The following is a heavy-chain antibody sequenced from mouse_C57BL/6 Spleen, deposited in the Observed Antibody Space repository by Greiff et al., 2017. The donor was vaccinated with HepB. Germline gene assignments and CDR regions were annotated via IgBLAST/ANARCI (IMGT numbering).Heavy chain of an antibody. V-gene: IGHV1-4*01. CDR1: GYTFTSYT. CDR3: ARYKEYGSSGDYAMDY. D-gene: IGHD1-1*01. Sequence: QVQLQQSGAELVRPGASVKMSCKASGYTFTSYTMHWVKQRPGQGLEWIGYINPSSGYTKYNQKFKDKATLTADKSSSTAYMQLSSLTSEDSAVYYCARYKEYGSSGDYAMDYWGQGTSVTVSS. J-gene: IGHJ4*01. CDR2: INPSSGYT.